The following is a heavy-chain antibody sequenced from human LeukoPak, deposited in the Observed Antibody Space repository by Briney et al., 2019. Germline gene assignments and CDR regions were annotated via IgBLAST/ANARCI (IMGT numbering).Heavy chain of an antibody. J-gene: IGHJ4*02. CDR2: ISGSGATT. D-gene: IGHD2-2*01. V-gene: IGHV3-23*01. CDR1: GFTFSNYA. Sequence: GGSLRLSCAASGFTFSNYAMSWVRQAPGKGLEWVSAISGSGATTYYADSVKGRSTISRDNAKNTLYLQMNSLRVEDTAVYYCASHCSSTTCYYYWGQGTLVTVSS. CDR3: ASHCSSTTCYYY.